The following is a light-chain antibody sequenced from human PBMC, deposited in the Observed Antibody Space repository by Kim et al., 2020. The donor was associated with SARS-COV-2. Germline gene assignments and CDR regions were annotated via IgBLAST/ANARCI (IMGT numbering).Light chain of an antibody. V-gene: IGKV1-16*02. J-gene: IGKJ4*01. Sequence: DIQMTQSPSSLSASVGDRVTITCRASQDISNSLVWFQQKPGKAPKSLMFDASSLQSGVPSKFSGSGSGTDFTLTISSLQPEDFATYYCQQYKSYPLTFGGGTKLEI. CDR3: QQYKSYPLT. CDR2: DAS. CDR1: QDISNS.